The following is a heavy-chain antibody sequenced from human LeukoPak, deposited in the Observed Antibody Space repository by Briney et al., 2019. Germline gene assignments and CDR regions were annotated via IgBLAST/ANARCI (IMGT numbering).Heavy chain of an antibody. CDR3: ARRKDIVVVPAAIDVGPVFPVWFDP. D-gene: IGHD2-2*02. J-gene: IGHJ5*02. CDR1: GGSISSSSCY. CDR2: IYYSGST. Sequence: SETLSLTCTVSGGSISSSSCYWGWIRQPPGKGLEWIGSIYYSGSTYYNPSLKSRVTISVDTSKNQFSLKLSSVTAADTAVYYCARRKDIVVVPAAIDVGPVFPVWFDPWGQGTLVTVSS. V-gene: IGHV4-39*01.